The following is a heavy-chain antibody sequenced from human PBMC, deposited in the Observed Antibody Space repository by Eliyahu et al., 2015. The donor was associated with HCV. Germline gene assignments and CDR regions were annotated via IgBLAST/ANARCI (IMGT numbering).Heavy chain of an antibody. CDR1: GFIFNNAW. CDR2: IKSKTDGGKT. CDR3: TTGDSSSWSSYFDS. V-gene: IGHV3-15*01. Sequence: EVQLVESGGGLVKPGGSLXLSCAASGFIFNNAWMXWVRQAPGKGLEWVGRIKSKTDGGKTDYAAPVRGRFTISRDDSENMVYLQMNSLKTEDTALYYCTTGDSSSWSSYFDSWGQGTLVTVSS. J-gene: IGHJ4*02. D-gene: IGHD6-13*01.